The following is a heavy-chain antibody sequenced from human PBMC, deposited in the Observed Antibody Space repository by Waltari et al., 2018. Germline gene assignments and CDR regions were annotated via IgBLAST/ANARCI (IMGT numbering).Heavy chain of an antibody. CDR1: GFTFDDYA. V-gene: IGHV3-9*01. J-gene: IGHJ4*02. CDR2: ISWNSGSI. D-gene: IGHD6-13*01. CDR3: AKASGIAAPYDY. Sequence: EVQLVESGGGLVQPGRSLRLSCAASGFTFDDYAMHWVRQAPGKGLEWVSGISWNSGSIGYADSVNGRFTSSRDNAKNSLYLQMNSLRAEDTALYYCAKASGIAAPYDYWGQGTLVTVSS.